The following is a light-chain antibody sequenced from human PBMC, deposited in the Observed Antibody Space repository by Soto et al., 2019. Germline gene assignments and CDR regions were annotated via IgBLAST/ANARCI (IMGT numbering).Light chain of an antibody. Sequence: QSALTQPASVSGSPGQSITISCTGTTSDVGGYNYVSWYQQHPGKAPKLMIYGVSIRPSGASDRFSGSKSGNTASLTISGLQAEGEADYYCSSYTSSGTYVFGTGTKVTVL. CDR1: TSDVGGYNY. V-gene: IGLV2-14*01. J-gene: IGLJ1*01. CDR2: GVS. CDR3: SSYTSSGTYV.